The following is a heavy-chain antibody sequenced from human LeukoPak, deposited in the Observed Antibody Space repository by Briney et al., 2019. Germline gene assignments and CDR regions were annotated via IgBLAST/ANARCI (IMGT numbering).Heavy chain of an antibody. Sequence: PSETLSLTCTVSGVSISSSTYYWGWIRQPPGKGLEWIGSINYSGSTFSNPSLKSRATVSVDTPKNQFSRKLNSVTAADTAVYFCASGDPKYSNSLYSVMDVWGQGTTVTVSS. D-gene: IGHD6-13*01. CDR3: ASGDPKYSNSLYSVMDV. V-gene: IGHV4-39*07. J-gene: IGHJ6*02. CDR1: GVSISSSTYY. CDR2: INYSGST.